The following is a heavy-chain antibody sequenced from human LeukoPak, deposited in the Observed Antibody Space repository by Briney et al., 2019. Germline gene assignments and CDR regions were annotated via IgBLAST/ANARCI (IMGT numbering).Heavy chain of an antibody. J-gene: IGHJ4*02. D-gene: IGHD6-13*01. Sequence: GGTLRLSCAASGFTFSSYGMSWVRQAPGKGLEWVSGINWNGGSTGYADSVKGRFTISRDNAKNSLYLQMNSLRAEDTTLHYCAREIYSSSWKTAFDYWGQGTLVTVSS. CDR1: GFTFSSYG. V-gene: IGHV3-20*04. CDR3: AREIYSSSWKTAFDY. CDR2: INWNGGST.